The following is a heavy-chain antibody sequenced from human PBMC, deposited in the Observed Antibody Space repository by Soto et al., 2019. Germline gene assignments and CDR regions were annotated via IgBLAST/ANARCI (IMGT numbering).Heavy chain of an antibody. CDR3: ARRVTMQYYFDY. CDR1: GGSLSGYY. V-gene: IGHV4-34*01. D-gene: IGHD2-2*01. CDR2: INDSGST. J-gene: IGHJ4*02. Sequence: QVQLQHWGAGLLKPSETLSRTCAVYGGSLSGYYWSWIRQPPGKGLEWIGEINDSGSTNYNPSFKSRVTISADTSKNQFSLKLTSVTAADTAVYYCARRVTMQYYFDYWGQGTLFPVFS.